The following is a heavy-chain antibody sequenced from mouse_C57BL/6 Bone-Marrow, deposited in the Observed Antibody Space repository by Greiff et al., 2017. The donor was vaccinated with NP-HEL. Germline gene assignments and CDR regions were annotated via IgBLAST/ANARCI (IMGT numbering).Heavy chain of an antibody. CDR2: INPNSGGT. CDR3: AREGRPYLDD. Sequence: VQLQQSGPELVKPGASVKMSCKASGYTFTDYYMNWVKQRHGKSLEWIGYINPNSGGTSYNEKFKGKATLTVDKSSSTAYMELSSLTSEDSAVYYCAREGRPYLDDWGKGTTLTVSS. J-gene: IGHJ2*01. D-gene: IGHD3-3*01. CDR1: GYTFTDYY. V-gene: IGHV1-22*01.